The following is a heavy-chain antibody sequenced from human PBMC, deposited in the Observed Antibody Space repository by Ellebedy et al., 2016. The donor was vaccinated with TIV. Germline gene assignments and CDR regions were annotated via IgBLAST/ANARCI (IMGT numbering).Heavy chain of an antibody. D-gene: IGHD1-26*01. CDR2: ISGSGGST. CDR1: GFTFSSYA. J-gene: IGHJ3*02. V-gene: IGHV3-23*01. CDR3: ARAMTWDDAFDI. Sequence: GESLKISXAASGFTFSSYAMSWVRQAPGKGLEWVSAISGSGGSTYYADSVKGRFTISRDNSKNTLYLQMNSLRAEDTAVYYCARAMTWDDAFDIWGQGTMVTVSS.